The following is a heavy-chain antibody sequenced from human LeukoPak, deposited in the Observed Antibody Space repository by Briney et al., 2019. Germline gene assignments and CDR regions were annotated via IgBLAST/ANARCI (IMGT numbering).Heavy chain of an antibody. D-gene: IGHD3-10*01. CDR2: INPNSGGT. CDR3: AGSGSTYYYYYMDV. Sequence: ASVKVSCKASGYTFTGYYMHWVRQAPGQGREWMGWINPNSGGTNYAQKFQGRVTMTRDTSISTAYMELSRLRSDDTAVYYCAGSGSTYYYYYMDVWGKGTTVTVSS. J-gene: IGHJ6*03. CDR1: GYTFTGYY. V-gene: IGHV1-2*02.